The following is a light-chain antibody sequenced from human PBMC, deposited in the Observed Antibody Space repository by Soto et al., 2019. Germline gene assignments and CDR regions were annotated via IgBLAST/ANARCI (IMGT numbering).Light chain of an antibody. CDR3: HQFASTPRT. CDR1: QSVSSSY. CDR2: DAS. J-gene: IGKJ1*01. V-gene: IGKV3-11*01. Sequence: EIVLTQSPATLSLTPGERGTLSCRASQSVSSSYLAWYQQKPGQAPRLLIYDASNRATGVPARFSGSGSGTDFTLTINSLESEDFAVYYCHQFASTPRTFGQGTKVESK.